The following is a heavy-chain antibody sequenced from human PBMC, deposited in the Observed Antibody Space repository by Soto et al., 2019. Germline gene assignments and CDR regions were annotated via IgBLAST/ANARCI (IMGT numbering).Heavy chain of an antibody. CDR2: INDSGNI. J-gene: IGHJ6*03. CDR3: ARGVILWFGELSRRGGYHYYMDV. Sequence: QVQLQQWGAGLLKPSETLSLTCAVYGGSFSGYQWSWIRQTPGKGLEWIGEINDSGNINYNPSLKSRVPRLLDTPKKEISLKLSSVTAADSAVYYCARGVILWFGELSRRGGYHYYMDVWGKGTTVTVSS. D-gene: IGHD3-10*01. CDR1: GGSFSGYQ. V-gene: IGHV4-34*01.